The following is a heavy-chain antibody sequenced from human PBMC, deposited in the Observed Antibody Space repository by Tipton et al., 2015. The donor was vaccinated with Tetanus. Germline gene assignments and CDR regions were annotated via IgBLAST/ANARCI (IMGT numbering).Heavy chain of an antibody. CDR3: ARDQGGGRVARLNWFGP. J-gene: IGHJ5*02. CDR1: GASFSGSY. CDR2: IRPGGSP. V-gene: IGHV4-34*09. Sequence: LRLSCAVSGASFSGSYWSWVRQSPGKGLEWVGEIRPGGSPYYNPALKSRVTISVDTSNNQFSLKLSSVTAADTAVYYCARDQGGGRVARLNWFGPWGQGTLVTVSS. D-gene: IGHD3-16*01.